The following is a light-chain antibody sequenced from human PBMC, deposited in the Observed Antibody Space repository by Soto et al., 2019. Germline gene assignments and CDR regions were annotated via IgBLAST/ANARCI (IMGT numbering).Light chain of an antibody. V-gene: IGKV1-5*03. CDR2: EAS. Sequence: DIQMTQSPSTLSASVGDRVTITCRASQSISGSLAWYQQKPGKAPKLLIYEASNLKSGVPSRFSGSGSGTEYTLTISSLQPDDSASYYCQQYIGFWTFGQGTRVEIK. CDR3: QQYIGFWT. CDR1: QSISGS. J-gene: IGKJ1*01.